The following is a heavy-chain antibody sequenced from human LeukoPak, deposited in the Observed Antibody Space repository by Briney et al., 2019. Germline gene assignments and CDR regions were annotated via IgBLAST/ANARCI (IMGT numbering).Heavy chain of an antibody. D-gene: IGHD3-22*01. V-gene: IGHV7-4-1*02. Sequence: ASVNVSCKASGYTFTSYAMNWVRQAPGQGLEWMGWINTNTGNPTYAQGFTGRFVFSLDTSVSTAYLQISSLKAEDTAVYYCASTATYYYDSSGYYSYYFDYWGQGTLVTVSS. CDR1: GYTFTSYA. CDR2: INTNTGNP. CDR3: ASTATYYYDSSGYYSYYFDY. J-gene: IGHJ4*02.